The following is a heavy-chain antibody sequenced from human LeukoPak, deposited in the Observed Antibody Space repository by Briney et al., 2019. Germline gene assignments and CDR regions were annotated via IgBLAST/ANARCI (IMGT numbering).Heavy chain of an antibody. CDR1: GFTFSIYG. J-gene: IGHJ4*02. V-gene: IGHV3-30*18. CDR2: IANDGRDK. D-gene: IGHD2-15*01. CDR3: AKDGSIGAAKYYFDS. Sequence: GRSLRLSCAASGFTFSIYGMHWVRQAPGKGLEWVAVIANDGRDKKYVDSVKGRFTISRDNSKNTLYLQMDSLRAEDTAVYYRAKDGSIGAAKYYFDSWGQGTLVTVSS.